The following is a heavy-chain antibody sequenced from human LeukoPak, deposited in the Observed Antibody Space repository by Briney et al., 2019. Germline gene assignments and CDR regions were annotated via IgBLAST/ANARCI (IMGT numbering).Heavy chain of an antibody. CDR3: ASEHSGNYYRPFDY. D-gene: IGHD1-26*01. Sequence: GGSLRLSCAASGFTFTSYTMNWVRQAPGKGLEWVSSISSSSLYIYYADSVKGRFSISRDNAKTSLSLQMNSLRAEDTAVYFCASEHSGNYYRPFDYWGQGTLVTVSS. CDR1: GFTFTSYT. CDR2: ISSSSLYI. V-gene: IGHV3-21*01. J-gene: IGHJ4*02.